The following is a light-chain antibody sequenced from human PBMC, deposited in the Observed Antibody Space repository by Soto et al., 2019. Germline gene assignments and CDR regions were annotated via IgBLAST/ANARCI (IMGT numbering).Light chain of an antibody. CDR3: QQSYSTPYT. J-gene: IGKJ2*01. CDR1: QSVRSD. V-gene: IGKV3-15*01. CDR2: GVS. Sequence: EIVMTQSPATLSVSPGEGATLSCRASQSVRSDLAWYQHKPGLAPRLLIYGVSTRATGIPVRFSGSGSGTEFTLSISSLQSEDSATYYCQQSYSTPYTFGQGTKLEIK.